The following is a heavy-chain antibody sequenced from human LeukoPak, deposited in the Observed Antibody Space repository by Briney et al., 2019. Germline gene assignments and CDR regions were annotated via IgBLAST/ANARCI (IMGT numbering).Heavy chain of an antibody. CDR2: IIPIFGTA. CDR1: GGTFSSYA. V-gene: IGHV1-69*13. Sequence: ASVKVSCKASGGTFSSYAISWARQAPGQGLEWMGGIIPIFGTANYAQKFQGRVTITADESTSTAYMELSSLRSEDTAVYYCARDSSGLNDAFDIWGQGTMVTVSS. J-gene: IGHJ3*02. D-gene: IGHD3-22*01. CDR3: ARDSSGLNDAFDI.